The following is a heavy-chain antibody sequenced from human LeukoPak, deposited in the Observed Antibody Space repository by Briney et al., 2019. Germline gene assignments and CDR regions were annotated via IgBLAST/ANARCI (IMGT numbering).Heavy chain of an antibody. CDR2: MNPNSGNT. CDR1: GYTFTSYD. D-gene: IGHD5/OR15-5a*01. CDR3: AGSTSPAGYYYMDV. J-gene: IGHJ6*03. V-gene: IGHV1-8*03. Sequence: ASVKVSCKASGYTFTSYDINWVRQATGQGLEWMGWMNPNSGNTGYAQKFQGRVTITRNTSISTAYMELSSLRSEDTAVYYCAGSTSPAGYYYMDVWGKGTTVTVSS.